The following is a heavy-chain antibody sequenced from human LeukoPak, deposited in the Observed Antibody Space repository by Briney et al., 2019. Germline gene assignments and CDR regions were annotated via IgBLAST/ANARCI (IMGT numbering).Heavy chain of an antibody. J-gene: IGHJ5*02. D-gene: IGHD2-2*01. V-gene: IGHV5-51*01. CDR1: GDDFSRSW. CDR2: IFPEDSDT. Sequence: GQSLKISCQVSGDDFSRSWIGWVRQVAGKGLDWMGIIFPEDSDTRYSPSFQGHVTFSADRSTNTAYLHWDSLRDSDTAIYFCARHALPRYASTQPFGAWGQGTLVTVSS. CDR3: ARHALPRYASTQPFGA.